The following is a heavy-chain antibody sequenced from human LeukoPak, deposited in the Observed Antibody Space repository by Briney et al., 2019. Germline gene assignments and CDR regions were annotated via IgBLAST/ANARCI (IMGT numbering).Heavy chain of an antibody. Sequence: SETLSLTCAISGGSISSGGYSWSWIRQPPGKGLEWIGEINHSGSTNYNPSLKSRVTISVDTSKNQFSLKLSSVTAADTAVYYCARLSGSYRTYFDYWGQGTLVTVSS. CDR3: ARLSGSYRTYFDY. J-gene: IGHJ4*02. CDR1: GGSISSGGYS. D-gene: IGHD1-26*01. V-gene: IGHV4-34*01. CDR2: INHSGST.